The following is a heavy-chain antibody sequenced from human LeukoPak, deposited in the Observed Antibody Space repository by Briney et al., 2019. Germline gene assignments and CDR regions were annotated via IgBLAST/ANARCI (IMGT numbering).Heavy chain of an antibody. CDR1: GFTFSSYA. CDR3: AKDSPVATI. Sequence: PGGSLRLSCAAPGFTFSSYAMSWVRQAPGKGLEWVSSITSSGDGTYYADSVKGRFTIFRDNSKNTLYLQMNSLRAEDTAVYYCAKDSPVATIWGQGTMVTVSS. J-gene: IGHJ3*02. V-gene: IGHV3-23*01. CDR2: ITSSGDGT. D-gene: IGHD5-12*01.